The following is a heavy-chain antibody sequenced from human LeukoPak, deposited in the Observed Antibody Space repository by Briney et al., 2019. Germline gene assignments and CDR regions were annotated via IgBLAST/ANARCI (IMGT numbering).Heavy chain of an antibody. CDR1: GGSISDYY. Sequence: PSETLSLTCTVSGGSISDYYWSWIRQPAGKGLEWIGRIYTSGSTIYSPSLKSRVTMSIDTSKNQFSLKLSSVTAADTAVYYYARGFGSSWYYFDYWGQGTLVTVSS. CDR3: ARGFGSSWYYFDY. V-gene: IGHV4-4*07. CDR2: IYTSGST. J-gene: IGHJ4*02. D-gene: IGHD6-13*01.